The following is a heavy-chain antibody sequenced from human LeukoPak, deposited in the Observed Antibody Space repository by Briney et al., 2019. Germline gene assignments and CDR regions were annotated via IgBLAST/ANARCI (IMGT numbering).Heavy chain of an antibody. J-gene: IGHJ5*02. Sequence: SETLSLTCAVSGYSISSGYYWGWIRQPPGKGLEWIGSIYHSGSTYYNPSLKSRVTISVDTSKNQFSLKLSSVTAADTAVYYCARQLGSGWYNWFDPWGRGTLVTASS. V-gene: IGHV4-38-2*01. CDR2: IYHSGST. CDR3: ARQLGSGWYNWFDP. CDR1: GYSISSGYY. D-gene: IGHD6-19*01.